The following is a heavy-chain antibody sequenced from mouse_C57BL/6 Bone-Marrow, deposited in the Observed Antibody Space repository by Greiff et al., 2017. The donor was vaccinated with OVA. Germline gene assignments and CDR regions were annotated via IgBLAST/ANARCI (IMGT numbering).Heavy chain of an antibody. CDR3: ARDPTVVAPYAMDY. V-gene: IGHV5-4*01. Sequence: EVMLVESGGGLVKPGGSLKLSCAASGFTFSSYAMSWVRQTPEKRLEWVATISDGGSYTYYPDNVKGRFTISRDNAKNNLYLQMSHLKSEDTAMYYCARDPTVVAPYAMDYWGQGTSVTVSS. D-gene: IGHD1-1*01. CDR2: ISDGGSYT. CDR1: GFTFSSYA. J-gene: IGHJ4*01.